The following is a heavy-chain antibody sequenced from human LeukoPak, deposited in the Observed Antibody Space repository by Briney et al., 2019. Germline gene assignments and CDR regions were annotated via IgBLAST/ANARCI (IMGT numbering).Heavy chain of an antibody. V-gene: IGHV3-74*01. CDR2: INSVGSSI. J-gene: IGHJ4*02. D-gene: IGHD3-22*01. Sequence: QSGGSLRLSCAASGFTFSSYWMHWVRQGPGKGLVWVSRINSVGSSIRYADSVKGRFTISRDNAKNTLYLEMNSLRGEDTAVYYCATTYYYVTSGYYPFDHWGQGTLVTVSS. CDR3: ATTYYYVTSGYYPFDH. CDR1: GFTFSSYW.